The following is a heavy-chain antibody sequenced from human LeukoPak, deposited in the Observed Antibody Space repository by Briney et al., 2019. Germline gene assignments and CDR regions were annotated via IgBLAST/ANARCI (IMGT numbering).Heavy chain of an antibody. CDR3: ARESDYYDSSGYESVSWFDP. V-gene: IGHV4-59*01. CDR2: TLYSGSN. Sequence: PSETRSLTCTVASRSISSYYWSCIRQPPGKVMEWNGYTLYSGSNNYNTSLKSGVAMSVDTSKNQFSLKLSSVTAADTAVYYCARESDYYDSSGYESVSWFDPWGQGTLVTVSS. J-gene: IGHJ5*02. D-gene: IGHD3-22*01. CDR1: SRSISSYY.